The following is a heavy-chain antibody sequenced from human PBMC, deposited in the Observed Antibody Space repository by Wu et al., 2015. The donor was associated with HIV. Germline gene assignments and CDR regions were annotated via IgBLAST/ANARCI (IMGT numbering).Heavy chain of an antibody. CDR3: AREGHITMVRGVFDY. Sequence: QVQLVQSGAEVKKPGSSVKVSCKASGGTFSSYAISWVRQAPGQGLEWMGGIIPIFGTANYAQKFQGRVTITTDESTSTAYMELRSLRSDDTAVYYCAREGHITMVRGVFDYWGQGTLVTVSS. CDR1: GGTFSSYA. J-gene: IGHJ4*02. V-gene: IGHV1-69*05. CDR2: IIPIFGTA. D-gene: IGHD3-10*01.